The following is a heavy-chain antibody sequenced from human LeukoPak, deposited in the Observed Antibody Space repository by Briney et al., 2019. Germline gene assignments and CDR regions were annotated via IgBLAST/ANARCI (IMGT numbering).Heavy chain of an antibody. D-gene: IGHD3-22*01. J-gene: IGHJ4*02. V-gene: IGHV3-23*01. CDR1: GFTFSSYA. CDR2: ISGSGGST. CDR3: AKANYYDSSGYYRNFDY. Sequence: GGSLRLSCAASGFTFSSYAMSWVRQAPGKGLEWVSAISGSGGSTYYADSVKGRFTISRDNSKNTLYLQMNSLRAEDTAVYYCAKANYYDSSGYYRNFDYWGQGTLVTVSS.